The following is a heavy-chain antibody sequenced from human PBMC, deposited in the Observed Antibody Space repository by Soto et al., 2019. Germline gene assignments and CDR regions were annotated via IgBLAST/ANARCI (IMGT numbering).Heavy chain of an antibody. CDR3: ARVGGNWNDDYFDY. J-gene: IGHJ4*01. D-gene: IGHD1-1*01. V-gene: IGHV1-8*01. Sequence: QVQLVQSGAEVKKPGASVKVSCKASGYTFTDYDINWVRQATGQGPEWMGWMNPNSGDTGYAQNFQGRVTMTRDTSIRTAYMELSILRSNDTAVYYCARVGGNWNDDYFDYWGHGTLVTITS. CDR1: GYTFTDYD. CDR2: MNPNSGDT.